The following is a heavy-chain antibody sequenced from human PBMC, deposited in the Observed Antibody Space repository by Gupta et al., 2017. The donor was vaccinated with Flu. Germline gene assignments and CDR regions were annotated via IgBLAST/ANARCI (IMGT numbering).Heavy chain of an antibody. D-gene: IGHD2-21*02. Sequence: EVRLLESGGDLVQPGGSLRLSCAASGFTFSRYAMSWVRQAPGKGLEWVSTISGSGGSTYCADSVKGRFTISRDNSKNTLYLQMNSLRAEDTAVYYCAQDRIGVTAPGYGGQGTLVTVSS. J-gene: IGHJ4*02. CDR3: AQDRIGVTAPGY. V-gene: IGHV3-23*01. CDR1: GFTFSRYA. CDR2: ISGSGGST.